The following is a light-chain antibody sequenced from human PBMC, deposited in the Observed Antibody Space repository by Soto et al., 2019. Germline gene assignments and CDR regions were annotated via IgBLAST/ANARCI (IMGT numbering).Light chain of an antibody. CDR3: RPSTTSSTRV. Sequence: QSALTQPASVSGSPGQSITISCTGTSSDVGGYNYVSWYQQHPGKAPKLMIYEVSNRPSGVSNRFSGSKSGNTSSLTISGLQAEDEADDCCRPSTTSSTRVFGGGTKLTV. V-gene: IGLV2-14*01. CDR1: SSDVGGYNY. J-gene: IGLJ3*02. CDR2: EVS.